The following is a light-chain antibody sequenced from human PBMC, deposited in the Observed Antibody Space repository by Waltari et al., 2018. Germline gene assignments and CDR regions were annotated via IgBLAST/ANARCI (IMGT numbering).Light chain of an antibody. Sequence: QSALTQPASVSGSPGQSITISCTGTSSDVGLYTLVSWYQQHPGKAPKLIIYAVSKRPSGASARFSGSKSGNTASLTISGLQAEDEADYYCCSYAGSTTRWVFGGGTKLTVL. J-gene: IGLJ3*02. V-gene: IGLV2-23*02. CDR1: SSDVGLYTL. CDR3: CSYAGSTTRWV. CDR2: AVS.